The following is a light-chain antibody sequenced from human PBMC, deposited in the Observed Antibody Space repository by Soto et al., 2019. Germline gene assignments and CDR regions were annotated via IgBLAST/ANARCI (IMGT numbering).Light chain of an antibody. CDR2: GAS. CDR1: QSVSNH. V-gene: IGKV3-15*01. J-gene: IGKJ1*01. Sequence: EIVMTQSPATLSVSPGERATLSCRASQSVSNHLAWYQQKPGQAPRLLIYGASTRATGIPARFGGSGSGTEFTLTISSLQSEDFAVYYCLQYDNWPPWTFGQGTKVEIK. CDR3: LQYDNWPPWT.